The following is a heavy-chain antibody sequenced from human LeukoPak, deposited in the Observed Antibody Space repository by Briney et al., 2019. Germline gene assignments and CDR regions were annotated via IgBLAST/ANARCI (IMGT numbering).Heavy chain of an antibody. Sequence: KPSEALSLPCAVYGGSFRGHYWSWIRQPPGKGLEWIGEINHSGRTNYNPYLKSRVTISVDTSTNQFSLKLSSVTAADTAVYYCATWDCSSNCFDYWGQGTLVTVSS. CDR3: ATWDCSSNCFDY. J-gene: IGHJ4*02. CDR2: INHSGRT. V-gene: IGHV4-34*01. CDR1: GGSFRGHY. D-gene: IGHD2-2*01.